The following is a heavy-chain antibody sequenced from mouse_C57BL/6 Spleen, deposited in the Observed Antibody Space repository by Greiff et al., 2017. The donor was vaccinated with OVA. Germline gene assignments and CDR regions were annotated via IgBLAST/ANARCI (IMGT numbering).Heavy chain of an antibody. V-gene: IGHV1-15*01. J-gene: IGHJ3*01. CDR2: IDPETGGT. CDR1: GYTFTDYE. CDR3: TRVWVAWFAY. Sequence: VQLQQSGAELVRPGASVTLSCKASGYTFTDYEMHWVKQTPVHGLEWIGAIDPETGGTAYNQKFKGKAILTADKSSSTAYMELRSLTSEDSAVYYCTRVWVAWFAYWGQGTLVTVSA.